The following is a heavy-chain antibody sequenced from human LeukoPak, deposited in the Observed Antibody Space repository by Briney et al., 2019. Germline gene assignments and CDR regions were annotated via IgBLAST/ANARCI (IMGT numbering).Heavy chain of an antibody. V-gene: IGHV3-30*02. CDR1: GFTFSNYG. CDR3: AKDAGTSYYDSSGYPEYFHH. Sequence: GGSLRLSCAASGFTFSNYGMHWVRQAPGKGLEWVAFIRYDGSNKYYADSGKGRFTICRDNSQNTLYLQMNSLRAEDTAVYYCAKDAGTSYYDSSGYPEYFHHWGQGTLVTVSS. CDR2: IRYDGSNK. J-gene: IGHJ1*01. D-gene: IGHD3-22*01.